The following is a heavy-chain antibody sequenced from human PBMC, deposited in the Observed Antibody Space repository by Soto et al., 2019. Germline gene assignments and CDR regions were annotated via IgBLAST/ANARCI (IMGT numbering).Heavy chain of an antibody. CDR2: INEDGNKQ. D-gene: IGHD6-25*01. V-gene: IGHV3-7*01. J-gene: IGHJ4*02. Sequence: EVQLVESGGGLVQPGGSLRLSCAASGFSFNTYWMSWIRQAPGKGLEWVANINEDGNKQTNVDSVRGRCTISRDNAKTSVHLQMNSLSVEDTAVYYCATRAGAPADWGQGTLVTVSS. CDR3: ATRAGAPAD. CDR1: GFSFNTYW.